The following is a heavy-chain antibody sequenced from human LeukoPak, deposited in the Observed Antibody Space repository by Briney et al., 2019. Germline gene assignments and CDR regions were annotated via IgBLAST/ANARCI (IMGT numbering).Heavy chain of an antibody. D-gene: IGHD1-1*01. J-gene: IGHJ4*02. Sequence: AGGSLRLSCAASGFTFSSYTMHWIRQAPGKGLEWVSSISGSNSYIFYADSVKGRFTVSRDNAKDSLYLQMNSLRAEDTAVYYCARALTTLTYEGYWGQGTLVTVSS. CDR1: GFTFSSYT. V-gene: IGHV3-21*01. CDR2: ISGSNSYI. CDR3: ARALTTLTYEGY.